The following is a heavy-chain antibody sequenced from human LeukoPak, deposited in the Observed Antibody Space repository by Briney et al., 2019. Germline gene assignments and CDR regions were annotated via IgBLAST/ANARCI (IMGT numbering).Heavy chain of an antibody. CDR2: IWYDGSNK. V-gene: IGHV3-33*01. Sequence: GRSLRLSCAASGFTFSSYGMHWVRQAPGKGLEWVAVIWYDGSNKYYADSVKGRFTISRDNSKNTLYLQMNSLRAEDTAVYYCARYRRYCSSTSCSNSDYYYYGMDVWGQGTTVTVSS. J-gene: IGHJ6*02. CDR1: GFTFSSYG. D-gene: IGHD2-2*01. CDR3: ARYRRYCSSTSCSNSDYYYYGMDV.